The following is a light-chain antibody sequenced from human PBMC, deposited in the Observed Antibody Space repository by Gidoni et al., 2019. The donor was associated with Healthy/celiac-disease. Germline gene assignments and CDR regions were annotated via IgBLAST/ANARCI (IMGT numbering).Light chain of an antibody. J-gene: IGKJ1*01. V-gene: IGKV1-5*03. CDR2: KAS. CDR1: QSISSW. Sequence: DIQMTQSPSTLSASVGDRVTITCRASQSISSWLAWYQQKPGKAPKLPIYKASSLERGGPSRVRGRGSGTEFTLTISSLQPDDFATYYCQQYNSYWTFGQGTKVEIK. CDR3: QQYNSYWT.